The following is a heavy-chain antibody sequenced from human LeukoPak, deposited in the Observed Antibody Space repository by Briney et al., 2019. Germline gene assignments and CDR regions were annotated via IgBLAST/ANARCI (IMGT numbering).Heavy chain of an antibody. CDR2: IYYSGXT. D-gene: IGHD3-3*01. V-gene: IGHV4-59*08. J-gene: IGHJ6*02. Sequence: PSETLSLTCTVSGGSISSYYWSWIRQPPXXXLEWIGYIYYSGXTXYNPSLKSRVTISVDTSKNQFSLKLGSVTAADTAVYYCARRGASRSYEFWSGRMQYYYGMDVWGQGTKVTVSS. CDR1: GGSISSYY. CDR3: ARRGASRSYEFWSGRMQYYYGMDV.